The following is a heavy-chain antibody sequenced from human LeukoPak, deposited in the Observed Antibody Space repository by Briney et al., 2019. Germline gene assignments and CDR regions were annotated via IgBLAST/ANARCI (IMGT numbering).Heavy chain of an antibody. CDR3: ARDFGN. Sequence: PSETLSLTCAVYGGSFSGYYWSWIRQPAGKGLEWIGRIYTSGSTNYNPTLKSRVTMSVDTSKNQFSLKLSSVTAADTAVYYCARDFGNWGQGTLVTVSS. J-gene: IGHJ4*02. CDR1: GGSFSGYY. V-gene: IGHV4-4*07. CDR2: IYTSGST. D-gene: IGHD3-3*01.